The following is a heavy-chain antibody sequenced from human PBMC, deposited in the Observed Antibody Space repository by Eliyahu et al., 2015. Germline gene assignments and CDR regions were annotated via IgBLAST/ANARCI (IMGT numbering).Heavy chain of an antibody. D-gene: IGHD2-8*01. CDR3: ARHGSCTNAVCYLDY. CDR2: IYPGDSDT. J-gene: IGHJ4*02. CDR1: GYXFTSYW. Sequence: EVQLVQSGAEVKKPGASLKISCXGSGYXFTSYWIGWVRQMPGKGLEWMGIIYPGDSDTRYSPSFQGQVTISADKSISTAYLQWSSLKASDTAMYYCARHGSCTNAVCYLDYWGQGTLVTVSS. V-gene: IGHV5-51*01.